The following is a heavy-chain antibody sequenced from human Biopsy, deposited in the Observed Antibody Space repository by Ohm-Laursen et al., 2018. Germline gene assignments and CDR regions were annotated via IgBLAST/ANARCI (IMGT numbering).Heavy chain of an antibody. CDR2: IWYDGTNE. V-gene: IGHV3-33*01. CDR1: GFTFGHYA. Sequence: RSLRLSCTASGFTFGHYAMHWVRQAPGKGLEWISLIWYDGTNEDYADSVKGRFTISRDNSKNILYLQINTLTLEDTAFYYCARGLSSGWYGYFDVWGRGTLVTVSS. D-gene: IGHD6-19*01. CDR3: ARGLSSGWYGYFDV. J-gene: IGHJ2*01.